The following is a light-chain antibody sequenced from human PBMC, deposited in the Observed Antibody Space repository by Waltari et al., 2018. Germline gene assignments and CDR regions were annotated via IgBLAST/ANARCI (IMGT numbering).Light chain of an antibody. J-gene: IGKJ1*01. CDR2: CVS. CDR1: QSVDGN. V-gene: IGKV3D-15*01. Sequence: EIVMTQSPDIVSVSPGERITLSCRASQSVDGNLAWYQQKPGQAPRLLVHCVSIRASGIPARFSGSASGTEFTLTISGLQSEDCAVYHCHQYTNWPWTYGQGTKVEIK. CDR3: HQYTNWPWT.